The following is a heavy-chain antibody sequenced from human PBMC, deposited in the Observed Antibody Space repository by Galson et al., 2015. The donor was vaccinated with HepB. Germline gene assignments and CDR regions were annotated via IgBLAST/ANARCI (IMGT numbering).Heavy chain of an antibody. V-gene: IGHV5-51*01. J-gene: IGHJ4*02. CDR2: IYPGDSDT. D-gene: IGHD3-10*01. CDR1: GYSFTSYW. Sequence: GYSFTSYWIGWVRQMPGQGLEWMGIIYPGDSDTRYSPSFQGQVTISADKSISTAYLQWSSLKASDTAMYYCARNWGSGGIASDFDYWGQGTLVTVSS. CDR3: ARNWGSGGIASDFDY.